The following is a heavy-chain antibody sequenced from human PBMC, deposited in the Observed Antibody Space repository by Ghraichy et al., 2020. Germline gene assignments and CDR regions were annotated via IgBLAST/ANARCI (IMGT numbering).Heavy chain of an antibody. CDR3: AKDRALEYTAMDY. D-gene: IGHD5-18*01. CDR1: GFTFSSYG. J-gene: IGHJ4*02. V-gene: IGHV3-30*18. Sequence: GGSLRLSCAASGFTFSSYGMHWVRQAPGKGLEWVAVISYDGSNKYYADSVKGRFTISRDNSKNTLYLQMNSLRAEDTAVYYCAKDRALEYTAMDYWGQGTLVTVSS. CDR2: ISYDGSNK.